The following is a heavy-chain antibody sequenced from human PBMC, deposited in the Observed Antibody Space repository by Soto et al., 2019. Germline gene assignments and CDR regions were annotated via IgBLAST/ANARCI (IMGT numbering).Heavy chain of an antibody. CDR1: GFTFISYA. CDR3: ARKGPEPQDY. J-gene: IGHJ4*02. Sequence: WGSLRLSCAASGFTFISYAIICFRQSPGKGLEWVSAISGSGGSTYYADSVKGRFTISRDNSKNTLYLQMNSLRAEDTAVYYCARKGPEPQDYWGQGTLVTVSS. V-gene: IGHV3-23*01. CDR2: ISGSGGST.